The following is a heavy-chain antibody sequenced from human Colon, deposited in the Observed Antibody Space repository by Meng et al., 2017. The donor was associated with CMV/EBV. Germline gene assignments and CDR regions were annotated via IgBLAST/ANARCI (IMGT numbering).Heavy chain of an antibody. J-gene: IGHJ4*02. CDR2: IYSGGSST. CDR1: GFTFSSYA. V-gene: IGHV3-23*03. CDR3: AKDVGGPARFFDQ. Sequence: GESLKISCAASGFTFSSYAMSWVRQAPGKGLEWVSVIYSGGSSTYYADSVKGRFTISRDNSKNTLYLQMNSLRLDDTAVYYCAKDVGGPARFFDQWGQGTLVTVSS. D-gene: IGHD2-2*01.